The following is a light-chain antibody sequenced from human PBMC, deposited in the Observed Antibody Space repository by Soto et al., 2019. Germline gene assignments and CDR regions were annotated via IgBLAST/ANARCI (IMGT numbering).Light chain of an antibody. CDR3: QQYNNWPPWT. J-gene: IGKJ1*01. V-gene: IGKV3-15*01. CDR1: QSVSSN. CDR2: GAS. Sequence: EIVITQSPATLSVSPGERATLSCRASQSVSSNLVWYQQKPGQAPRLLIYGASTRATGIPARFSGSGSGTEFTLTISSLQSEDFAVYYCQQYNNWPPWTFGQGTRWIS.